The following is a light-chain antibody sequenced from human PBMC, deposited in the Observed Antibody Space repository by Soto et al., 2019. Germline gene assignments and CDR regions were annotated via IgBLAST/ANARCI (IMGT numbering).Light chain of an antibody. CDR1: QSISSW. Sequence: DIQMTQSPSTLSASVGDRVTITCRASQSISSWLAWYQQKPGKAPKLLIYDASSLESGVPSRFSGSGFGTEFTLTISGLQPDDFATYYCQQYQSYFLTFGPGTKVDIK. CDR2: DAS. J-gene: IGKJ3*01. V-gene: IGKV1-5*01. CDR3: QQYQSYFLT.